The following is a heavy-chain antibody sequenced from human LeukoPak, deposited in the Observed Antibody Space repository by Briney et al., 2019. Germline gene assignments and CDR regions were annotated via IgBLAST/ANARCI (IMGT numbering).Heavy chain of an antibody. D-gene: IGHD3-16*02. CDR3: AREGSLHSYYDYVWGSYRHFDY. J-gene: IGHJ4*02. V-gene: IGHV4-59*01. CDR1: GDSITSYY. CDR2: IHYTGKN. Sequence: SETLSLTCTVSGDSITSYYWNWVRQPPGKGLEWIGYIHYTGKNYYNPSLKSRVTMSVDMSKSQFSLKLSSVTAADTAVYYCAREGSLHSYYDYVWGSYRHFDYWGQGTLVTVSS.